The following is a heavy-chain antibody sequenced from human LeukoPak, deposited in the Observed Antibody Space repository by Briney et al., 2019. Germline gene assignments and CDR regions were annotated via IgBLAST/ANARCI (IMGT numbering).Heavy chain of an antibody. J-gene: IGHJ3*02. Sequence: GGSLRLSCAASGFTFSTYGMHWVRQAPGKGLEWVSYISSSGSTIYYADSVKGRFTISRDNAKNSLYLQMNSLRAEDTAVYYCARALRYFDWRVAFDIWGQGTMVTVSS. CDR3: ARALRYFDWRVAFDI. D-gene: IGHD3-9*01. CDR2: ISSSGSTI. V-gene: IGHV3-48*04. CDR1: GFTFSTYG.